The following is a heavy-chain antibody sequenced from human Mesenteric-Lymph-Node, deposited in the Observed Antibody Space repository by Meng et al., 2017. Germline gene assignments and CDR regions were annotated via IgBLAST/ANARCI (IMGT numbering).Heavy chain of an antibody. CDR3: TRPGIAVAGMQN. CDR2: IRSKANSYAT. D-gene: IGHD6-19*01. V-gene: IGHV3-73*02. J-gene: IGHJ4*02. Sequence: LVGSGGGLVPPGGSLKLSCAASGFTFSGSAMHWVRQASGKGLEWVGRIRSKANSYATAYAASVKGRFTISRDDSKNTAYLQMNSLKTEDTGVYYCTRPGIAVAGMQNWGQGTLVTVSS. CDR1: GFTFSGSA.